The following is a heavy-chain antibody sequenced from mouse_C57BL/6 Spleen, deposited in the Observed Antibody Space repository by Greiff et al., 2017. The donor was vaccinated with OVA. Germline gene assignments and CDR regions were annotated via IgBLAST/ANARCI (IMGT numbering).Heavy chain of an antibody. CDR2: IDPSDSYT. CDR1: SYTFTSYW. Sequence: QVQLQQSGAELVMPGASVKLSCKASSYTFTSYWMHWVKQRPGQGLEWIGEIDPSDSYTNYNQKFKGKSTLTVDKSSSTAYMQLSSLTSEDSAVYYCASMVTTGFAYWGQGTLVTVSA. CDR3: ASMVTTGFAY. D-gene: IGHD2-2*01. V-gene: IGHV1-69*01. J-gene: IGHJ3*01.